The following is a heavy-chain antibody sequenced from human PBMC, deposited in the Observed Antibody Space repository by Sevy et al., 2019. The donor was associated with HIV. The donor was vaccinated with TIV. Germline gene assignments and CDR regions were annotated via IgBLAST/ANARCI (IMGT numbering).Heavy chain of an antibody. J-gene: IGHJ6*02. CDR1: GFTFSSYA. D-gene: IGHD2-2*02. Sequence: GGSLRLSCAASGFTFSSYAMSWVRQAPGKGLEWVSAISGSGGSTYYADSVKGRFTISRDNSKNTLYLQMNSLRAEDTAVYYCAKGYCSSTSCYMDYYYGMDVWGQGTTVTVSS. V-gene: IGHV3-23*01. CDR3: AKGYCSSTSCYMDYYYGMDV. CDR2: ISGSGGST.